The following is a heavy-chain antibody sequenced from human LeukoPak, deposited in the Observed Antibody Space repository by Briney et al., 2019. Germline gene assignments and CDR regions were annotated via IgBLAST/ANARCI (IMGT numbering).Heavy chain of an antibody. CDR3: ARDLSGWYYFDY. CDR1: GFTVSSNY. D-gene: IGHD6-19*01. J-gene: IGHJ4*02. CDR2: IYNGGST. V-gene: IGHV3-66*02. Sequence: GGSLRLSCAASGFTVSSNYMSWVRQAPGKGLEWVSVIYNGGSTYYADSVKGRFTISRDNSKNTLYLQMNSLRAEDTAVYYCARDLSGWYYFDYWGQGTLVTVSS.